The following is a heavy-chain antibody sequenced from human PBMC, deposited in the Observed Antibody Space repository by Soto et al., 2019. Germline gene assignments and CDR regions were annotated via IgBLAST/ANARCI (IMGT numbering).Heavy chain of an antibody. Sequence: EVQLVESGGGLVKPGGSLRLSCAASGLTFSTYGMNWVRQAPGKGLEWVSSISSGGEYLDYADSVKGRLTISRDNAKNSLYLQLDSLRVEDTAVYYCATDEAAGAVMGVWGQGTTVTVSS. D-gene: IGHD6-13*01. J-gene: IGHJ6*02. CDR2: ISSGGEYL. CDR1: GLTFSTYG. CDR3: ATDEAAGAVMGV. V-gene: IGHV3-21*06.